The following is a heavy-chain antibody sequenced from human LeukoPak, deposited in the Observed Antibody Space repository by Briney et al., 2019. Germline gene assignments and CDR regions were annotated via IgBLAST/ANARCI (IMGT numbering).Heavy chain of an antibody. V-gene: IGHV3-30*02. J-gene: IGHJ4*02. CDR3: AKSPRGYSYDDYFDY. Sequence: GGSLRLSCAASGFTFSSYSMNWVRQAPGKGLEWVAFIRYDGSNKYYADSVKGRFTISRDNSKNTLYLQMNSLRAEDTAVYYCAKSPRGYSYDDYFDYWGQGTLVTVSS. CDR2: IRYDGSNK. D-gene: IGHD5-18*01. CDR1: GFTFSSYS.